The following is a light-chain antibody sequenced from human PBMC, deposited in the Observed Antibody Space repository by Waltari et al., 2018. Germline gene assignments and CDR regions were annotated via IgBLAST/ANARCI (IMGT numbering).Light chain of an antibody. Sequence: QSVLTQSPSASGTPGQRVVISCSGSSSSIGSNTVNWYQQLPGTAPKLLIYSINQRPSGVPDRFSGSKSGTSASLDISGLQSEDEADYYCAAWDDSLNGYVFGTGTKVTVL. CDR2: SIN. V-gene: IGLV1-44*01. CDR3: AAWDDSLNGYV. J-gene: IGLJ1*01. CDR1: SSSIGSNT.